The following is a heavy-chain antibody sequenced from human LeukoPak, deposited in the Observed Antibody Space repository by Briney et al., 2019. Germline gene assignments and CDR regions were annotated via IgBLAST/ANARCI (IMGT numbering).Heavy chain of an antibody. J-gene: IGHJ4*02. CDR3: AKDRSGYDSSGYGDY. D-gene: IGHD3-22*01. V-gene: IGHV3-30*18. CDR1: GFTLDDYA. CDR2: ISYVESET. Sequence: PGGSLRLSCAASGFTLDDYAMHWVRQAPGKGLEWLAVISYVESETYYADSVKGRFTISRDNSKNMVYLRMNSLRAEDTAVYYCAKDRSGYDSSGYGDYWGQGTLVTVSS.